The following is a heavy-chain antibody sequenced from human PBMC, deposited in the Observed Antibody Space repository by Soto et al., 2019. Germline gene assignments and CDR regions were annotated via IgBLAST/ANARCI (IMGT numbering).Heavy chain of an antibody. CDR2: IYYSGST. J-gene: IGHJ4*02. CDR3: ARQVYSSQEFLNYFDY. Sequence: SETLSLTCTVSGGSISSSSYYWGWIRQPPGKGLEWIGSIYYSGSTYYNPSLKSRVTISVDTSKNQFSLKLSSVTAADTAVYYCARQVYSSQEFLNYFDYWGQGTLVTVSS. D-gene: IGHD6-19*01. V-gene: IGHV4-39*01. CDR1: GGSISSSSYY.